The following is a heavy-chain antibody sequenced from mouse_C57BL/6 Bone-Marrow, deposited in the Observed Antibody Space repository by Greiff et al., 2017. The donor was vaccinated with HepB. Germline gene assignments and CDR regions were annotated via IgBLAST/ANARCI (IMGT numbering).Heavy chain of an antibody. CDR1: GFSFNNYA. CDR2: IRSKSNNYAT. CDR3: VRQRGREYFDV. Sequence: DVLGVESGGGLVQPKGSLKLSCAASGFSFNNYAMTWVRQAPGKGLEWVALIRSKSNNYATYYADSVKDRFTISRDDSESMLYLQMNNLKSEDTATYYCVRQRGREYFDVWGTGTTGTVSS. V-gene: IGHV10-1*01. J-gene: IGHJ1*03.